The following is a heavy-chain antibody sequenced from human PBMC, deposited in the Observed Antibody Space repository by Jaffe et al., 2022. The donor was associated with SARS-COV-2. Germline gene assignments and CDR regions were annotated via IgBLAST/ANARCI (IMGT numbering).Heavy chain of an antibody. V-gene: IGHV6-1*01. Sequence: QVQLQQSGPGLVKPSQTLSLTCAISGDSLSSNSAAWNWIRQSPSRGLEWLGRTYYRSKWYSDYAVSVKSRITINPDTSKNQFSLQLNSVTPEDTAVYYCARVAAFYYDNSGYSVRYGMDVWGQGTTVTVSS. CDR1: GDSLSSNSAA. CDR2: TYYRSKWYS. CDR3: ARVAAFYYDNSGYSVRYGMDV. D-gene: IGHD3-22*01. J-gene: IGHJ6*02.